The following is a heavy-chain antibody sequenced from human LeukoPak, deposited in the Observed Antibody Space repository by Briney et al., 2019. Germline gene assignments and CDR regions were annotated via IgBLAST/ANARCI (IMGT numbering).Heavy chain of an antibody. CDR2: IRYDGSNK. Sequence: GGSLRLSCAASGFTFSSYGMHWVRQAPGKGLEWVAFIRYDGSNKYYADSVKGRFTISRDNSKNTLHLQMNSLRAEDTAVYYCAKVGYYGSGSYYQTFDYWGQGTLVTVSS. J-gene: IGHJ4*02. V-gene: IGHV3-30*02. CDR3: AKVGYYGSGSYYQTFDY. D-gene: IGHD3-10*01. CDR1: GFTFSSYG.